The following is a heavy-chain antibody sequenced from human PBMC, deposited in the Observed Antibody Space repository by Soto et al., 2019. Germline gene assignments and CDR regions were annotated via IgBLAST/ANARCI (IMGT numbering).Heavy chain of an antibody. CDR2: IYKSATT. V-gene: IGHV4-30-4*01. CDR1: GDSISTVDYF. J-gene: IGHJ5*01. Sequence: SETLSLTCSVSGDSISTVDYFWAWIRQPPGQALEYIGYIYKSATTYYNPSFESRVAISLDTSKSQFSLNVTSVTAADTAVYFCARGRYCLTGRCFPNWFDSWGQGTMVTVSS. D-gene: IGHD2-15*01. CDR3: ARGRYCLTGRCFPNWFDS.